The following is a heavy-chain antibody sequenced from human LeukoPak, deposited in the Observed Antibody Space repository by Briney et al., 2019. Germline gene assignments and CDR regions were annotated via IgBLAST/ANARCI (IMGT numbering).Heavy chain of an antibody. CDR3: ARITSNYDYVWGSYRPPDY. Sequence: PSETLSLTCAVSGGSISSSNWWSWVRQPPGKGLEWIGEIYHSGSTNYNPSLKSRVTISVDKSKNQFSLKLSSVTAADTAVYYCARITSNYDYVWGSYRPPDYWGQGTLVTVSS. D-gene: IGHD3-16*02. CDR1: GGSISSSNW. J-gene: IGHJ4*02. V-gene: IGHV4-4*02. CDR2: IYHSGST.